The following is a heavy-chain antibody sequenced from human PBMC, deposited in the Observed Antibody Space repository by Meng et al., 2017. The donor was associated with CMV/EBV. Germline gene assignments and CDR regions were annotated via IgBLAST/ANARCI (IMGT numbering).Heavy chain of an antibody. CDR3: ARVGPRSSSSRGYFDY. D-gene: IGHD6-13*01. J-gene: IGHJ4*02. Sequence: ASVQVSCKASGYTFTSYGISWVRQAPGQGLEWMGWISVYNGNTNYAQKFQGRVTMTTDTSTRTAYMELRSLRSDDTAVYYCARVGPRSSSSRGYFDYWGQGTLVTVSS. V-gene: IGHV1-18*01. CDR2: ISVYNGNT. CDR1: GYTFTSYG.